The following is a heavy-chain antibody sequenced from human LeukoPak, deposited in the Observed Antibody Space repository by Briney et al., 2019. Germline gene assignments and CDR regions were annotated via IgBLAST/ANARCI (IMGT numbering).Heavy chain of an antibody. CDR2: ISAYNGNT. CDR1: GYTFTSYG. J-gene: IGHJ4*02. V-gene: IGHV1-18*01. CDR3: ARMVRGAKRGPVRFDY. Sequence: VASVKVSCKASGYTFTSYGISWVRQAPGQGLEWMGWISAYNGNTNYAQKLQGRVTMTTDTSTSTAYMELRSLRSDDTAVYYCARMVRGAKRGPVRFDYWGQGTLVTVSS. D-gene: IGHD3-10*01.